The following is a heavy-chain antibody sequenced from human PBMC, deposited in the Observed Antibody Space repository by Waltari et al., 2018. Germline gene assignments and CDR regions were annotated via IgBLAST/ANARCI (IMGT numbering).Heavy chain of an antibody. CDR3: LRDSSGSHFDY. J-gene: IGHJ4*02. Sequence: LVQSGAEVKKPGASVKVSCKASGYTFTGYAILWVRQAPGQGLEWMGRINPKNCDTHYAQKFQGRVAMTTDTSTNTAFMELHSLRSDDTAVYYCLRDSSGSHFDYWGQGTLVTVSS. D-gene: IGHD3-22*01. CDR2: INPKNCDT. CDR1: GYTFTGYA. V-gene: IGHV1-2*06.